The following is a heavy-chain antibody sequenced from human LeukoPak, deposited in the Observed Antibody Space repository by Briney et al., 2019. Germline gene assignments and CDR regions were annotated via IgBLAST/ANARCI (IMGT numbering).Heavy chain of an antibody. J-gene: IGHJ4*02. CDR2: INAGNGNT. CDR3: ARDAYSSSWYGVGDY. CDR1: GYTFTSYA. D-gene: IGHD6-13*01. V-gene: IGHV1-3*01. Sequence: GASVKVSCKASGYTFTSYAMHWVRQAPGQRLEWMGWINAGNGNTKYSQKFQGRVTITRDTSASTAYMELSSLRSEDTAVYYCARDAYSSSWYGVGDYWGQGTLVTVSS.